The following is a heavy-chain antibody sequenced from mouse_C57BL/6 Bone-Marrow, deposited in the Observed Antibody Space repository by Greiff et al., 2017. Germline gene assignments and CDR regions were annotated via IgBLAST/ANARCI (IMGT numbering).Heavy chain of an antibody. D-gene: IGHD2-3*01. CDR3: TGDYGYYDS. J-gene: IGHJ2*01. CDR2: IILKSDNYAT. V-gene: IGHV6-3*01. CDR1: GFTFSNYW. Sequence: EVHLVESGGGLVQPGGSLKLSCVASGFTFSNYWMNWVRQSPEKGHEWGAQIILKSDNYATQYAESVKGRFTISKDDSTSSVNLQMNNLRTEDTGIYYFTGDYGYYDSWGQGTTLSVSS.